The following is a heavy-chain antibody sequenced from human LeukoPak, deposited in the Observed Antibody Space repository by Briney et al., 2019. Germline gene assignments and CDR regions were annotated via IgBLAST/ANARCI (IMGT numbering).Heavy chain of an antibody. J-gene: IGHJ3*02. CDR3: ARDPIVGALDDAFDI. CDR1: GGSISSSSYY. Sequence: SETLSLTCTVSGGSISSSSYYWGWIRQPPGKGLEWIGSIYYSGSTYYNPSLKSRVTISVDTSKNQFSLKLSSVTAADTAVYYCARDPIVGALDDAFDIWGQGTMVTVSS. CDR2: IYYSGST. D-gene: IGHD1-26*01. V-gene: IGHV4-39*07.